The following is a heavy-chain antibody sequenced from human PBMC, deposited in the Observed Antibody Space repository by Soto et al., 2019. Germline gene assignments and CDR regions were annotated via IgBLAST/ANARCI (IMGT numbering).Heavy chain of an antibody. CDR2: TYYRSKWYN. D-gene: IGHD6-19*01. CDR1: GDSVSSHSAA. Sequence: SQTLSLTCAISGDSVSSHSAAWNWIRQSPSRGLEWLGRTYYRSKWYNDYAVSVKSRITINPDTSKNQFSLQLNSVTPEDTAVYYCARDVSSGWYKRDYYYGMDVWGQGTTVTVSS. V-gene: IGHV6-1*01. CDR3: ARDVSSGWYKRDYYYGMDV. J-gene: IGHJ6*02.